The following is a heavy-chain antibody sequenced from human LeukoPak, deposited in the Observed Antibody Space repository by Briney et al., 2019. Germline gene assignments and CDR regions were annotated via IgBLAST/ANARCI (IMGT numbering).Heavy chain of an antibody. Sequence: GGSLRLSCAASGFTFSHFWMNWARQAPGKGLEWVASINHNGNVNYYVDSVKGRFTISRDNAKNSLYLQMSNLRAEDTAVYFCARGGGLDVWGQGATVTVSS. V-gene: IGHV3-7*03. CDR1: GFTFSHFW. CDR2: INHNGNVN. D-gene: IGHD3-16*01. CDR3: ARGGGLDV. J-gene: IGHJ6*02.